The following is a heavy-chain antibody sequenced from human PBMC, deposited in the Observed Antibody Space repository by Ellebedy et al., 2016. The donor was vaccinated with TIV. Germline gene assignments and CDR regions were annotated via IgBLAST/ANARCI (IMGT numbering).Heavy chain of an antibody. D-gene: IGHD2-15*01. CDR3: ARVGCSGGSCYHYYGMDV. CDR2: INPNSGGT. J-gene: IGHJ6*02. V-gene: IGHV1-2*04. Sequence: AASVKVSCKASGYTFTGYYMHWVRQAPGQGLEWMGWINPNSGGTNYAQKFQGWVTMTRDTSISTAYMELSRLRSDDTAVYYCARVGCSGGSCYHYYGMDVWGQGTTVTVSS. CDR1: GYTFTGYY.